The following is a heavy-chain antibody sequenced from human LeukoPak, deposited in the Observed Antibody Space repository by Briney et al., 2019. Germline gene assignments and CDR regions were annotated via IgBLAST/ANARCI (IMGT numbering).Heavy chain of an antibody. Sequence: PGGSLRLSCAASGFIFRNFAMTWVRQAPGKGLDWVSAISGGATSTYYADSVKGRFTISRDNSNNTVYLQLSSLRAEDTAVYHCAKSYGDSWGQGTLVTVSS. D-gene: IGHD4-17*01. J-gene: IGHJ5*01. V-gene: IGHV3-23*01. CDR2: ISGGATST. CDR3: AKSYGDS. CDR1: GFIFRNFA.